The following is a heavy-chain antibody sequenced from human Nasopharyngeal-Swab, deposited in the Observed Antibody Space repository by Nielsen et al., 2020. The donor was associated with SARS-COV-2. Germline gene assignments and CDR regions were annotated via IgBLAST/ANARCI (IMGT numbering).Heavy chain of an antibody. V-gene: IGHV3-7*01. CDR3: AGGYSSGWRFDY. D-gene: IGHD6-19*01. J-gene: IGHJ4*02. Sequence: GGSLRLSCAAFGFTFSSYWMSWVRQAPGKGLEWVANIKQDGSEKYYVDSVKGRFTISRDNAKNSLYLQMNSLRAEDTAVYYCAGGYSSGWRFDYWGQGTLVTVSS. CDR2: IKQDGSEK. CDR1: GFTFSSYW.